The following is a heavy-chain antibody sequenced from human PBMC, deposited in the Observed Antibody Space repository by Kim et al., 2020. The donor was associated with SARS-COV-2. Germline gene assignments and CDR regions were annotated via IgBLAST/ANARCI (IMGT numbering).Heavy chain of an antibody. CDR3: TKDIKAGGADL. J-gene: IGHJ6*02. CDR2: FSLDSDIT. V-gene: IGHV3-9*01. Sequence: GGSLRLSCKISAFTFHQYAVHWVRQAPGKGLEWVSCFSLDSDITDYADSVRGRFTISRDSAKNSIHLQMDSLRAEDTAFYYCTKDIKAGGADLWGQGTSVTVSS. CDR1: AFTFHQYA.